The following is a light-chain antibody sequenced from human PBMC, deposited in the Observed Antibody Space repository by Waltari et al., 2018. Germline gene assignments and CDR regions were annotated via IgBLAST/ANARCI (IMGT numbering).Light chain of an antibody. CDR3: CSYIGSNMLV. V-gene: IGLV2-23*02. CDR1: GKELGSYNL. Sequence: QSALTQPASVSGSPGPSSTIPCPGTGKELGSYNLLSWYQQPPGQAPRLIIYEVTKRPAGVSSRFSGSKSGNTASLTISGLQAEDEAKYFCCSYIGSNMLVFGGGTNLTVL. CDR2: EVT. J-gene: IGLJ3*02.